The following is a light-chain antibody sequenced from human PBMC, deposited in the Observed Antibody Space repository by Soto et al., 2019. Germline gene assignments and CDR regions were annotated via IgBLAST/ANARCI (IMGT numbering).Light chain of an antibody. CDR2: SNN. V-gene: IGLV1-44*01. J-gene: IGLJ2*01. CDR1: NSNIGSNT. Sequence: QAVVTQPPSASGTPGQRVSISCSGSNSNIGSNTVNWYQQVPGAAPKLLIYSNNQRPSGVPDRFSASKSATSASVAISGLQSEDEADYYCASWDDSLNGVVFGGGTKLTVL. CDR3: ASWDDSLNGVV.